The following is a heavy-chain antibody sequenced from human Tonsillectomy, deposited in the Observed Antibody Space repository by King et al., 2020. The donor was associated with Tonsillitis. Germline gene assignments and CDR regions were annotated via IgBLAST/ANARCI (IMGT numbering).Heavy chain of an antibody. J-gene: IGHJ6*03. CDR2: ISPYNGNT. CDR1: GYTFTNYS. CDR3: ASVYCGGDCSDYYYHYMDV. V-gene: IGHV1-18*01. D-gene: IGHD2-21*02. Sequence: QLVQSGAEVKKPGASVKVSCKTSGYTFTNYSISWVRQAPGQGLEWMGWISPYNGNTIYAQKFQGRVTMTTDTSTRTAYMELRSLTSDDTAVFYCASVYCGGDCSDYYYHYMDVWGKGTTVTVSS.